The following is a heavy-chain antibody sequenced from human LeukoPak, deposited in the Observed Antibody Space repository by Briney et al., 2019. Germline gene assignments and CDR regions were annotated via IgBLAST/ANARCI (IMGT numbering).Heavy chain of an antibody. CDR1: GGSISSYY. V-gene: IGHV4-59*01. J-gene: IGHJ6*04. CDR2: IYYSGST. D-gene: IGHD3-9*01. CDR3: ARGPHYDILTGYYYGMDV. Sequence: SETLSLTCTVSGGSISSYYWSWIRQPPGKGLEWIGYIYYSGSTNYNPSLKSRVTISVDTSKNQFSLKLSSVTAADTAVYYCARGPHYDILTGYYYGMDVWGKGTTATVSS.